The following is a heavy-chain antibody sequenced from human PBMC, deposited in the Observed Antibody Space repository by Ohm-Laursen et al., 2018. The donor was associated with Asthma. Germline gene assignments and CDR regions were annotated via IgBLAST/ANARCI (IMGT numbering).Heavy chain of an antibody. CDR2: ISYDGSNK. Sequence: SLRLSCAASGFTFRSYAMHWVRQAPGKGLEWVAVISYDGSNKYYADSVKGRFTISRDNSKNTLYLQMNSLRAEDTAVYYCARDQEEDTIYGMDVWGQGTTVTVSS. CDR3: ARDQEEDTIYGMDV. J-gene: IGHJ6*02. CDR1: GFTFRSYA. D-gene: IGHD3-3*01. V-gene: IGHV3-30-3*01.